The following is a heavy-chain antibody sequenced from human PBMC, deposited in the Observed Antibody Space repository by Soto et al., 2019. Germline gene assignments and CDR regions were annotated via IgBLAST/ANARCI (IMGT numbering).Heavy chain of an antibody. CDR1: GYTFTSYA. J-gene: IGHJ4*02. Sequence: QVQLVQSGAEVKKPGASVKVSCKASGYTFTSYAMHWVRQAPGQRLEWMGWINAGNGNTKYSQKFQGRVTITRDTSASTAYMVLSSLRSEDTAVYYCARGAEERFFYYWGQGTLVTVSS. CDR3: ARGAEERFFYY. V-gene: IGHV1-3*01. D-gene: IGHD3-16*01. CDR2: INAGNGNT.